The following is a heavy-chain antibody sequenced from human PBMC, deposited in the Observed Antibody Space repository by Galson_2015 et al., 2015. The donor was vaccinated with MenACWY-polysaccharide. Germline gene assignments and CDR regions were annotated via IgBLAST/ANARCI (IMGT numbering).Heavy chain of an antibody. J-gene: IGHJ4*02. V-gene: IGHV3-23*01. D-gene: IGHD6-13*01. CDR1: GFTFSENA. Sequence: SLRLSCAASGFTFSENAMSWVRQAPGKGLEWVSSLSNSGDYTYYADSVKGRFTISRDNSKNTVHLQMNSLRADDTAVYYCAKLMGVSTWHLVDYWGLGTLVTVSS. CDR2: LSNSGDYT. CDR3: AKLMGVSTWHLVDY.